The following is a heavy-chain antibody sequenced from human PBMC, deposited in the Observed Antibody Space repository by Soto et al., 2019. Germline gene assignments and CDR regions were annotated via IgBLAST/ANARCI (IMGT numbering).Heavy chain of an antibody. CDR1: GYPFSAFD. Sequence: QVQLVQSGAEVKKPGASVKVSCEASGYPFSAFDINWVRQAGGQGLEWMGWMNPDSGDTAFAQRFQDRITMTRSTSISTAYMELSRLTSDDTAVYSCVRQPGGVATPGDDYWGQGTLVTVSS. V-gene: IGHV1-8*01. CDR2: MNPDSGDT. J-gene: IGHJ4*02. CDR3: VRQPGGVATPGDDY. D-gene: IGHD2-15*01.